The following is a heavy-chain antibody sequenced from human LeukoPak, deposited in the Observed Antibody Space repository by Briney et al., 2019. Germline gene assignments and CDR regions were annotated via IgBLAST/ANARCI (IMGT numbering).Heavy chain of an antibody. CDR3: ARWPYSSSYYFDY. Sequence: GGSLRLSCAASGFTFSSYAMSWVRQAPGKGLEWVSSIASGTTYIYYADSVRGRLTLSRDNAKNSLYLQMNSLRAEDTAVYYCARWPYSSSYYFDYWGQGTLVTVSS. J-gene: IGHJ4*02. D-gene: IGHD6-6*01. V-gene: IGHV3-21*01. CDR2: IASGTTYI. CDR1: GFTFSSYA.